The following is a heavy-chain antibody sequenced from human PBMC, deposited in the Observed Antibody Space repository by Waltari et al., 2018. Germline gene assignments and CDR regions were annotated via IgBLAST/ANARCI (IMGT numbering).Heavy chain of an antibody. V-gene: IGHV3-48*03. CDR1: GFTFSSYE. CDR2: ISSSGSTI. Sequence: EVQLVESGGGLVQPGGSLRLSCAASGFTFSSYEMNWVRQAPGKGLGWVSDISSSGSTIYYADSVKGRFTISRDNAKNSLYLQMNSLRAEDTAVYYCARDSSGYYHFDYWGQGTLVTVSS. J-gene: IGHJ4*02. D-gene: IGHD3-22*01. CDR3: ARDSSGYYHFDY.